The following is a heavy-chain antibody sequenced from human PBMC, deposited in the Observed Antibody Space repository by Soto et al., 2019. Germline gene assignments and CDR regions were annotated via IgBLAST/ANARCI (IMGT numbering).Heavy chain of an antibody. J-gene: IGHJ4*02. CDR2: IIPIFGTA. D-gene: IGHD3-3*01. CDR3: ARDDFGVVRGIDY. Sequence: SVKVSCKASGGTFSSYAISWVRQAPGQGLEWMGGIIPIFGTANYAQKFQGRVTITADESTSTAYMELSSLRSEDTAVYYCARDDFGVVRGIDYWGQGTLVTVSS. CDR1: GGTFSSYA. V-gene: IGHV1-69*13.